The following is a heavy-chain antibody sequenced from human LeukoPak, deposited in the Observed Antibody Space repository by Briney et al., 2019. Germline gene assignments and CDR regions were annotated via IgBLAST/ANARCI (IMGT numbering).Heavy chain of an antibody. Sequence: GESLKISCKDSGYTFTSSWIAWVRQMPVKGLEWIGIIYPGDSDTRYSPSFQGQVTISSDKSISTAYLQWSSLKASATAMYFCARRLGGTYSYAFDIWGQGTLVTVSS. CDR2: IYPGDSDT. D-gene: IGHD1-26*01. CDR3: ARRLGGTYSYAFDI. CDR1: GYTFTSSW. V-gene: IGHV5-51*01. J-gene: IGHJ3*02.